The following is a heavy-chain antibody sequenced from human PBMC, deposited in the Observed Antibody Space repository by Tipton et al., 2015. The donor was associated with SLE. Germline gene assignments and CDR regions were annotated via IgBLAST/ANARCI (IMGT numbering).Heavy chain of an antibody. J-gene: IGHJ4*02. Sequence: QVQLVQSGAEVKKPGSSVKVSCKASGGTFSSYAISWVRQAPGQGLEWMGRIIPILGIANYAQKFQGRVTITADKSTSTAYMELSSLRSEDTAVYYCEVGSSSQGFDYWGQGTLVTVSS. CDR1: GGTFSSYA. V-gene: IGHV1-69*09. CDR2: IIPILGIA. D-gene: IGHD6-6*01. CDR3: EVGSSSQGFDY.